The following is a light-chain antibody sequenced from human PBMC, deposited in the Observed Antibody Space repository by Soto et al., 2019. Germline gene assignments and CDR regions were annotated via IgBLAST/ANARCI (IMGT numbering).Light chain of an antibody. J-gene: IGKJ4*01. CDR3: QQRRSWPLT. Sequence: EIVLTQSPATLSLSPGERATLSCRASQRISSYLAWYQQKPGQAPRLLIYDASNRATGIPARFSGSGSGTDFTLPISSLAPEDFALYYCQQRRSWPLTFGGGTKVEIK. CDR1: QRISSY. V-gene: IGKV3-11*01. CDR2: DAS.